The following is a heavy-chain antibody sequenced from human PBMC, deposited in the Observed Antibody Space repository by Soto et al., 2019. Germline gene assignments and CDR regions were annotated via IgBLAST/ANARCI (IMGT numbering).Heavy chain of an antibody. J-gene: IGHJ6*02. D-gene: IGHD6-19*01. CDR3: ARDRNSSGWYYYYGMDV. V-gene: IGHV3-33*01. Sequence: QVQLVESGGGVVQPGRSLRLSCAASGFTFSSYGMHWVRQAPGKGLEWVAVIWYDGSNKYYADSVKGRFTISRDNSKNTLYLQMNSLRAEDTAVYYCARDRNSSGWYYYYGMDVWGQGTTVTVSS. CDR1: GFTFSSYG. CDR2: IWYDGSNK.